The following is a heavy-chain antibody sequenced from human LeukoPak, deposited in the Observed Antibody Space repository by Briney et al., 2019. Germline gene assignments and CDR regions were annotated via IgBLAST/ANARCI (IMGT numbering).Heavy chain of an antibody. D-gene: IGHD3-16*02. CDR1: GFTFGSYS. V-gene: IGHV3-48*04. Sequence: GGSLRLSCAASGFTFGSYSMNWVRQAPGKGLEWISYISGGSDTISYSDSVKGRFTISRDNAKTSLYLQMNSLRAEDTAVYYCASTYDYVWGSFRTGYFDYWGQGTLVTVSS. J-gene: IGHJ4*02. CDR3: ASTYDYVWGSFRTGYFDY. CDR2: ISGGSDTI.